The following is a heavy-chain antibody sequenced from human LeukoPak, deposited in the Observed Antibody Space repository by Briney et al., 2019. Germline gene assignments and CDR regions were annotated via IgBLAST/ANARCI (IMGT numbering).Heavy chain of an antibody. CDR2: IKKTGSET. CDR1: GGTFSSYA. V-gene: IGHV3-7*01. CDR3: AREDGYCSGGNCYSYLDS. Sequence: ASVKVSCKASGGTFSSYAISWVRQAPGKGLEWVAYIKKTGSETYYVDSVKGRFTITRDNTRNSLFLQMYSLRAEDTAMYFCAREDGYCSGGNCYSYLDSWGQGTLVTASS. J-gene: IGHJ4*02. D-gene: IGHD2-15*01.